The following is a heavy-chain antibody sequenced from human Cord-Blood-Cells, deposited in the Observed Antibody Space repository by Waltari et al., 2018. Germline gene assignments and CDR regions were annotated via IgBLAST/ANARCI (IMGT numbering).Heavy chain of an antibody. Sequence: QITLKESGPTLVKPTQTLTLTCTFSGFSLSTSGVGVVWIRQPPGKALEWLALIYWDDDKRYSPSLKSRLTITKDTSKNQVVLTMTNMDPVDTATYYCAHRTASGVAFDIWGQGTMVTVSS. CDR3: AHRTASGVAFDI. CDR2: IYWDDDK. CDR1: GFSLSTSGVG. V-gene: IGHV2-5*02. D-gene: IGHD6-13*01. J-gene: IGHJ3*02.